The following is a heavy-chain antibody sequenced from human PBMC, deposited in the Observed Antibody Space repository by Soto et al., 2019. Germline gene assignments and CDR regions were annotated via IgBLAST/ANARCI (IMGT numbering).Heavy chain of an antibody. V-gene: IGHV3-9*01. CDR1: GFTFDHYA. CDR2: ITWNSGSK. Sequence: EGQLVESGGGLVQPGRSLRLSCVASGFTFDHYAMHWVRQAPGKGLGWVAGITWNSGSKDYGNSVKGRFSISRDNAQNSLHLQMNSLGPEDTAFYYCARDGEQVRPVAILGASFDIWGQGTLVTVSS. CDR3: ARDGEQVRPVAILGASFDI. J-gene: IGHJ3*02. D-gene: IGHD2-2*01.